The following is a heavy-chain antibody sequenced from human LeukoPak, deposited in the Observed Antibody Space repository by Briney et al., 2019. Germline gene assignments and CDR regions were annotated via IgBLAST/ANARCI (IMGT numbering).Heavy chain of an antibody. J-gene: IGHJ6*03. V-gene: IGHV3-21*04. CDR1: GFTFSSYN. CDR3: AKQWEVKYGDYYYYMDV. Sequence: GGSLRLSCAASGFTFSSYNMNWVRQAPGKGLEWVSSISSSSSYIYYADSVKGRFTISRDNAKKLVYLQMNSLRAEDTAVYYCAKQWEVKYGDYYYYMDVWGKGTTVTISS. D-gene: IGHD1-26*01. CDR2: ISSSSSYI.